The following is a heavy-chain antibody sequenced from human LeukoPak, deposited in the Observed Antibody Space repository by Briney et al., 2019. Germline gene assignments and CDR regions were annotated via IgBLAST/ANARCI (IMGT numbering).Heavy chain of an antibody. Sequence: GGSLRLSCAASGFTFSSYWMHWVRQAPGKGLVWVSRINSDGSTTNYADSVKGRFTLSRDNAKNTLYMQMNSLRAEDTAVYYCAPSVAAVDSWGQGTLVTVSS. D-gene: IGHD6-19*01. CDR1: GFTFSSYW. CDR2: INSDGSTT. V-gene: IGHV3-74*01. J-gene: IGHJ4*02. CDR3: APSVAAVDS.